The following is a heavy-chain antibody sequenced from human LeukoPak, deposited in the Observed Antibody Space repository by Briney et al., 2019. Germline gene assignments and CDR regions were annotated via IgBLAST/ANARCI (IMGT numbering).Heavy chain of an antibody. V-gene: IGHV3-7*01. CDR2: IKQDGSEK. J-gene: IGHJ3*02. D-gene: IGHD3-22*01. CDR3: ARGRRRSGYYYVDAFDI. Sequence: GGSLRLSCAASGFTFSSYWMSWVRQAPGKGLEWVANIKQDGSEKYYVDSVKGRFTISRDNAKNSLYLQMNSLRAEDTAVYYCARGRRRSGYYYVDAFDIWGQGTMVTVSS. CDR1: GFTFSSYW.